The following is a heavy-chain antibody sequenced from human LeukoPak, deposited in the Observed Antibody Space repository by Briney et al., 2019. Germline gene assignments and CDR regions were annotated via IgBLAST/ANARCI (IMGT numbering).Heavy chain of an antibody. CDR2: INHSGST. Sequence: SEILSLTCAVYGGSFSGYYWSWIRQPPGKGLEWIGEINHSGSTNYNPSLKSRVTISVDTSKNQFSLKLSSVTAADTAVYYCARGYCSSTSCPNWFDPWGQGTLVTVSS. D-gene: IGHD2-2*01. J-gene: IGHJ5*02. CDR1: GGSFSGYY. V-gene: IGHV4-34*01. CDR3: ARGYCSSTSCPNWFDP.